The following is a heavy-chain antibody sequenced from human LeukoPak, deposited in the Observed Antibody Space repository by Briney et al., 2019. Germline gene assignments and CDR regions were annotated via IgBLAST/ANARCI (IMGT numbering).Heavy chain of an antibody. V-gene: IGHV4-59*01. CDR1: GGSISSYY. CDR3: ARQGGGGYYYYYYMDV. D-gene: IGHD3-16*01. Sequence: SETLSLTCTASGGSISSYYWSWIRQPPGRGLEWIGYIYYSGSTNYNPSLKSRVTISVDTSKNQFSLKLSSVTAADTAVYYCARQGGGGYYYYYYMDVWGKGTTVTVSS. CDR2: IYYSGST. J-gene: IGHJ6*03.